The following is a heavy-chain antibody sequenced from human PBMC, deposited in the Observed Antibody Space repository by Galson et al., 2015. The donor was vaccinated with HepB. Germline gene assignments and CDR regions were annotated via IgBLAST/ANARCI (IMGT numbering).Heavy chain of an antibody. Sequence: LRLSCAASGFTVSSNYMSWVRQAPGKGLEWVSVIYSGGSTYYADSVKGRFTISRDNSKNTLYLQMNSLRAEDTAVYYCARVALNMVRGVGVGGMDVWGQGTTVTVSS. CDR2: IYSGGST. CDR3: ARVALNMVRGVGVGGMDV. J-gene: IGHJ6*02. D-gene: IGHD3-10*01. CDR1: GFTVSSNY. V-gene: IGHV3-53*01.